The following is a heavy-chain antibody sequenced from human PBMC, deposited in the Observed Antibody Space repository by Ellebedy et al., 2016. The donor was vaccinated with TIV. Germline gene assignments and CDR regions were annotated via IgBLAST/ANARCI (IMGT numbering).Heavy chain of an antibody. CDR1: GFTFSSYA. J-gene: IGHJ4*02. D-gene: IGHD6-13*01. Sequence: GGSLRLXXAASGFTFSSYAMSWVRQAPGKGLEWVSAISGSGGSTYYADSVKGRFTTSRDNSKNTLYLQMNSLRAEDTAVYYCAGTPRVGGGSSLVDYWGQGTLVTVSS. CDR2: ISGSGGST. CDR3: AGTPRVGGGSSLVDY. V-gene: IGHV3-23*01.